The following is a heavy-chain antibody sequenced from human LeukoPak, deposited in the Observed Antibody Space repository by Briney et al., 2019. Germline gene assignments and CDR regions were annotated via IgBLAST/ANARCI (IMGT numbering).Heavy chain of an antibody. V-gene: IGHV4-4*07. Sequence: SETLSLTCTVSGGSISSYYWSWIRQPAGKGLELIGRIYTSGSTNYNPSLKSRVTMSVDTSKNQFSLKLSSVTAADTAVYYCARESADTAMARGYYYYYMDVWGKGTTVTVSS. CDR2: IYTSGST. J-gene: IGHJ6*03. D-gene: IGHD5-18*01. CDR1: GGSISSYY. CDR3: ARESADTAMARGYYYYYMDV.